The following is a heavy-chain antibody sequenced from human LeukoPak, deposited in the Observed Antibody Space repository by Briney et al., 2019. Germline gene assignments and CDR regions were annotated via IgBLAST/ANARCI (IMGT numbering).Heavy chain of an antibody. V-gene: IGHV4-34*01. CDR2: INHSGST. D-gene: IGHD5-18*01. J-gene: IGHJ4*02. CDR1: GGSFSGYY. Sequence: SETLSLTCAVYGGSFSGYYWSWIRQPPGEGLEWIGEINHSGSTNYNPSLKSRVTISVDTSKNQFSLKLSSVTAADTAVYYCARGIGYSYGYYYFDYWGQGTLVTVSS. CDR3: ARGIGYSYGYYYFDY.